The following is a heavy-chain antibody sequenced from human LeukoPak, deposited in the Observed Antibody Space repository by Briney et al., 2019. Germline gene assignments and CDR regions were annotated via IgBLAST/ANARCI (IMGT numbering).Heavy chain of an antibody. CDR2: IDHSGST. Sequence: PSETLSLTCAVYGGSFSGYYWSWIRQPPGKGLEWIGEIDHSGSTNYNPSLKSRVTISVDTSKNQFSLKLSSVTAADTAVYYCARSVGTAMWSWGQGTLVTVSS. CDR3: ARSVGTAMWS. V-gene: IGHV4-34*01. D-gene: IGHD5-18*01. CDR1: GGSFSGYY. J-gene: IGHJ5*02.